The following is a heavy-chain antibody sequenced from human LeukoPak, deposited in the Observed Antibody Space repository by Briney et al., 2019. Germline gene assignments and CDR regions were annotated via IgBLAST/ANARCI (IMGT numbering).Heavy chain of an antibody. J-gene: IGHJ4*02. V-gene: IGHV3-48*01. CDR3: ARGSSELYCSSTSCYPLVD. CDR1: GFTFSSYS. Sequence: GGSLRLSCAVSGFTFSSYSMNWVRQAPGKGLEWVSYISSSSSTIYYADSVKGRFTISRDNAKNSLYLRMNSLRAEDTAVYYCARGSSELYCSSTSCYPLVDWGQGTLVTVSS. CDR2: ISSSSSTI. D-gene: IGHD2-2*01.